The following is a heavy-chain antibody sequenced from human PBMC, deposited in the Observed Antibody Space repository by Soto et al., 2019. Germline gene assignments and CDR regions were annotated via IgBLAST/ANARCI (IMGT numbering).Heavy chain of an antibody. CDR1: GFTFSGYA. J-gene: IGHJ4*02. D-gene: IGHD2-2*01. V-gene: IGHV3-23*01. CDR3: AKDILRNSTSSRRYPFDY. Sequence: GGSLRLSCAASGFTFSGYAMSWVRQAPGKGLEWVSAISGSGGSTYYADSVKGRFTISRDNSKNTLYLQMNSLRAEDTAVYYCAKDILRNSTSSRRYPFDYWGQGTLVTVSS. CDR2: ISGSGGST.